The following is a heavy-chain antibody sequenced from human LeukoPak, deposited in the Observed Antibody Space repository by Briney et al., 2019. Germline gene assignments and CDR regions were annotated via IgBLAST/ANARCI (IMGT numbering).Heavy chain of an antibody. J-gene: IGHJ4*02. V-gene: IGHV3-30-3*01. D-gene: IGHD6-13*01. Sequence: GSLRLSCAASGFTFGSYAMHWVRQAPGKGLEWVAVISYDGSNKYYADSVKGRFTISRDNSKNTLYLQMNSLRAEDTAVYYCARGGGYSPFDYWGQGTLVTVSS. CDR2: ISYDGSNK. CDR1: GFTFGSYA. CDR3: ARGGGYSPFDY.